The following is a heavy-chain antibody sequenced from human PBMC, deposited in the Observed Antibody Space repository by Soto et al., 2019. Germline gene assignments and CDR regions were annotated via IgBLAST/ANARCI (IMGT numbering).Heavy chain of an antibody. V-gene: IGHV4-61*01. J-gene: IGHJ6*02. D-gene: IGHD5-18*01. CDR3: ARDLEGYSYGYGMDV. Sequence: PSETLSLTCTVSGGSVSSGSYYWSWIRQPPGKGLEWIGYIYYSGSTNYNPSLKSRVTISVDTSKNQFSLKLSSVTAADTAVYYCARDLEGYSYGYGMDVWGQGTTVTVS. CDR2: IYYSGST. CDR1: GGSVSSGSYY.